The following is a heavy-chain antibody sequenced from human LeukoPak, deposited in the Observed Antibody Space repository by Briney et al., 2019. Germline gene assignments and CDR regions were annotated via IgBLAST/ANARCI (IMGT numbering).Heavy chain of an antibody. Sequence: ASVKVSCKVSGYTLTELSMHWVRQAPGKGLEWMGGFDPEDGETIYAQKFQGRVTMTEDTSTDTAYMELSSLRSEDTAVYYCATMSLVTDYYYYGMDVWGQGTTVTVSS. CDR2: FDPEDGET. CDR3: ATMSLVTDYYYYGMDV. V-gene: IGHV1-24*01. CDR1: GYTLTELS. J-gene: IGHJ6*02. D-gene: IGHD2-21*02.